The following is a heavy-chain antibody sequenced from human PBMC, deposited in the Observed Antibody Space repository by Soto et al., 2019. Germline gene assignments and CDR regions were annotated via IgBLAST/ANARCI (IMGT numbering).Heavy chain of an antibody. CDR1: GFTFDDYA. Sequence: EVQLVESGGGLVQPGRSLRLSCAASGFTFDDYAMHWVRQAPGKGLEWVSGISWNSGSIGYADSVKGRFTISRDNAKNSLYLQMNCLRAEDTALYYCAKENIAVAGMDYWGQGTLVTVSS. J-gene: IGHJ4*02. D-gene: IGHD6-19*01. CDR2: ISWNSGSI. CDR3: AKENIAVAGMDY. V-gene: IGHV3-9*01.